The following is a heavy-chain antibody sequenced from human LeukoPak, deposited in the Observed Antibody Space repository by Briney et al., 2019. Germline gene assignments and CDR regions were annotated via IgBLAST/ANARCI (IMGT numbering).Heavy chain of an antibody. CDR1: GYSISSGYY. J-gene: IGHJ5*02. Sequence: SETLSLTCTVSGYSISSGYYWGWIRQPPGKGLEWIGEINHSGSTNYNPSLKSRVTISVDTSKNQFSLKLSSVTAADTAVYYCARRPGSGSYSAWGQGTLVTVSS. V-gene: IGHV4-38-2*02. CDR2: INHSGST. CDR3: ARRPGSGSYSA. D-gene: IGHD3-10*01.